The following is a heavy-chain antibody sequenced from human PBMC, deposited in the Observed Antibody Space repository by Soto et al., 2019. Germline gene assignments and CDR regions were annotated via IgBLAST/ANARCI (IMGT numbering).Heavy chain of an antibody. V-gene: IGHV4-30-4*01. CDR1: GGSISSGDYY. CDR2: IYYSGST. CDR3: ARESTYYYDSSGYT. J-gene: IGHJ5*02. Sequence: SETLSLTCTVSGGSISSGDYYWSWIRQPPGKGLEWIGYIYYSGSTYYNPSLKSRVTISVDTSKNQFSLKLSSVTAADTAVYYCARESTYYYDSSGYTWGQGTLVTVSS. D-gene: IGHD3-22*01.